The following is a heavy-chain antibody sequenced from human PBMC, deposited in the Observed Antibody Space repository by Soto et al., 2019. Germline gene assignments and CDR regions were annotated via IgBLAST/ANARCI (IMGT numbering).Heavy chain of an antibody. D-gene: IGHD2-15*01. V-gene: IGHV3-74*01. J-gene: IGHJ5*02. CDR3: AREFCSGGNCYTYYFDP. CDR1: RLTFNRYW. Sequence: GGSLRLSCAASRLTFNRYWMHWVRHAPGKGLVWVSHINTDGSNTNYADSVKGRFTISRDNAKSTLFLQMNSLRDEDTAVYYCAREFCSGGNCYTYYFDPWGQGIPVTVS. CDR2: INTDGSNT.